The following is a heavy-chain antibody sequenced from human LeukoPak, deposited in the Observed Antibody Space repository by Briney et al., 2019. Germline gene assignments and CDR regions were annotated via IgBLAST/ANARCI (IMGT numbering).Heavy chain of an antibody. Sequence: SETLSLTCTVSGGSISSSSYYWGWIRQPPGKGLEWIGSIYYSGSTYYNPSLKSRVTISVDTSKNQFSLKLSSVTAADTAVYYCARDHSRYNLGGYCSGGSCYGYYYYGMDVWGQGTTVTVSS. D-gene: IGHD2-15*01. J-gene: IGHJ6*02. V-gene: IGHV4-39*07. CDR3: ARDHSRYNLGGYCSGGSCYGYYYYGMDV. CDR2: IYYSGST. CDR1: GGSISSSSYY.